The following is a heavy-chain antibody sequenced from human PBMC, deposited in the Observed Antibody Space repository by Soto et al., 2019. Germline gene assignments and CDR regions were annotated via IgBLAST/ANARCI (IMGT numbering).Heavy chain of an antibody. CDR1: GYIFTFYA. J-gene: IGHJ5*02. D-gene: IGHD6-13*01. CDR2: TNTRNGNT. Sequence: ASVKVSCKASGYIFTFYAMHWVRQAPGQGLEWMGRTNTRNGNTKNSQNFQDRVTITRDTSASTAYMEMSSLRSEDTAVYYCARGIAAGGPNWFDPWGQGTLVTVSS. V-gene: IGHV1-3*04. CDR3: ARGIAAGGPNWFDP.